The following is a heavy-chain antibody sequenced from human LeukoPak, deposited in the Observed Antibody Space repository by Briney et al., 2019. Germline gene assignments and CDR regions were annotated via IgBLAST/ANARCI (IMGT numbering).Heavy chain of an antibody. CDR2: IYTSGSI. Sequence: SETLSLTCTVSGGSISSGSYYWSWIRQPAGKGLEWIGRIYTSGSINYNPSLKSRVTISVDTSKNQFSLKLSSVTAADTAVYYCAREAKSYYYDSSGYYSEALYFDYWGQGTLVTVSS. V-gene: IGHV4-61*02. D-gene: IGHD3-22*01. CDR3: AREAKSYYYDSSGYYSEALYFDY. CDR1: GGSISSGSYY. J-gene: IGHJ4*02.